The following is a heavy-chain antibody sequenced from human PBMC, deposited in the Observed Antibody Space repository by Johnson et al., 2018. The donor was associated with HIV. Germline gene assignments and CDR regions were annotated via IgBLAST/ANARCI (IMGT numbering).Heavy chain of an antibody. D-gene: IGHD3-22*01. V-gene: IGHV3-53*01. CDR3: ARDYYDSSGFDAFDI. J-gene: IGHJ3*02. CDR1: GFTVSSNY. CDR2: IYSGGST. Sequence: VQLVESGGGLIQPGGSLRLSCAASGFTVSSNYMSWVRQAPGKGLAWVSVIYSGGSTYYADSVKGRFTISRDNSKNTLYLQMNSLRAEDTAVYYCARDYYDSSGFDAFDIWGQGTMVTVSS.